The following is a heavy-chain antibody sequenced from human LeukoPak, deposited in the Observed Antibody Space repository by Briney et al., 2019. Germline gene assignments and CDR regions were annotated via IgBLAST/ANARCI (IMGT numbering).Heavy chain of an antibody. CDR1: GYSFISYW. CDR2: TYPSDSDT. Sequence: GESLKISCKTSGYSFISYWVAWVRQMPGKGLEWMGVTYPSDSDTRYSPSFQGQVTISADKSISTAYLQWSSLKASDTAIYYCARHYYGSGSSGHIDYWGQGTLVTVSS. D-gene: IGHD3-10*01. J-gene: IGHJ4*02. CDR3: ARHYYGSGSSGHIDY. V-gene: IGHV5-51*01.